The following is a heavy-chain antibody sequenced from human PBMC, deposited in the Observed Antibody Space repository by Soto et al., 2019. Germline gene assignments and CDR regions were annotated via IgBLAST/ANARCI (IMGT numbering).Heavy chain of an antibody. D-gene: IGHD6-13*01. Sequence: ASVKVSCKASGFTFSSSAVQWVRQARGQRLEWIGWIVVGSGNTIYAQKFKERVTITRDMSTSTAYMELSSLRSEDTAVYYCAARRDGRSWYSGLDVWGQGTTITL. J-gene: IGHJ6*02. CDR3: AARRDGRSWYSGLDV. CDR1: GFTFSSSA. V-gene: IGHV1-58*01. CDR2: IVVGSGNT.